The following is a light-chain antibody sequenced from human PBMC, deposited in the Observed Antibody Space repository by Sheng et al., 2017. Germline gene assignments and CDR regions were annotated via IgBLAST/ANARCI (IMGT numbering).Light chain of an antibody. V-gene: IGKV1-16*01. CDR1: QGITNY. CDR3: QQYQSYPHT. Sequence: DIQMTQSPSSLSASVGDRVTVTCRASQGITNYLAWYQQKPGKVPKLLIYKASALESGVPSRFSGSGSRTEFTLTISSLQPDDFATYYCQQYQSYPHTFGQGTKLEI. J-gene: IGKJ2*01. CDR2: KAS.